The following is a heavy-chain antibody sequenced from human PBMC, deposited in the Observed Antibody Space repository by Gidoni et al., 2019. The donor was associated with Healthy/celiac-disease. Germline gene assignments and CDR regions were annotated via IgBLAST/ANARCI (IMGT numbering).Heavy chain of an antibody. D-gene: IGHD2-2*02. V-gene: IGHV3-30-3*01. Sequence: QVQLVESGGGVVQPGRSLRLSCAASGFTFSRYAMPWLRQATGKGLEWVAVISYDGSNKYYADSVKGRFTISRDNSKNTLYLQMNSLRAEDTAVYYGASDRYYCSSTSCYTYYYGMDVWGQGTTVTVSS. CDR1: GFTFSRYA. J-gene: IGHJ6*02. CDR3: ASDRYYCSSTSCYTYYYGMDV. CDR2: ISYDGSNK.